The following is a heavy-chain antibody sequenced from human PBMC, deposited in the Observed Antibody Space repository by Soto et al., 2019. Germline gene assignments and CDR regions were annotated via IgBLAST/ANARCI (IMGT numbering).Heavy chain of an antibody. Sequence: SETLSLTCTVSGGSISSYYWSWIRQPPGKGLEWIGYIYYSGSTNYNPSLKSRVTISVDTSKNQFSLKLSSVTAADTAVYYCARLVTPSGYDYDLGFGYYYYMDVWGKGTTVTVSS. V-gene: IGHV4-59*08. D-gene: IGHD5-12*01. J-gene: IGHJ6*03. CDR2: IYYSGST. CDR3: ARLVTPSGYDYDLGFGYYYYMDV. CDR1: GGSISSYY.